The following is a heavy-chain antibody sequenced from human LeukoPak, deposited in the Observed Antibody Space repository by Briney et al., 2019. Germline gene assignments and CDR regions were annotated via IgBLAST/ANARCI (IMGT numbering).Heavy chain of an antibody. CDR2: IYPADSDT. J-gene: IGHJ4*02. CDR3: ARRGCIGGSCYGY. D-gene: IGHD2-15*01. CDR1: GYSFSNDW. Sequence: GESLKISCKGSGYSFSNDWIGWVRQMLGKGLEWMGIIYPADSDTKYSPSFQGQVTISADKSISTAYLQWNSLGASDTAMYYCARRGCIGGSCYGYWGQGTLVTVSS. V-gene: IGHV5-51*01.